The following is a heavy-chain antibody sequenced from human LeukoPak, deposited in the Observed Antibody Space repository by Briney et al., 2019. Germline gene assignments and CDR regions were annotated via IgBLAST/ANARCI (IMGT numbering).Heavy chain of an antibody. CDR2: ISSSGSTI. V-gene: IGHV3-11*01. CDR1: GFTFSDYY. CDR3: ARAGGYNGSGSYYMYNY. D-gene: IGHD3-10*01. Sequence: GGSLSLLRAASGFTFSDYYMRWIRHAPGEGREWVSYISSSGSTIYYADSVKGRFTNSRDNAKNSLYLQMNSLRAEDTAVYYCARAGGYNGSGSYYMYNYWGQGTLVTVSS. J-gene: IGHJ4*02.